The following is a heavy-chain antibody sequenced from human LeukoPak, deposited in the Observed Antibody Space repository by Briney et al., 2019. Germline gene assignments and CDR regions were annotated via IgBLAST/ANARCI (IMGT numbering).Heavy chain of an antibody. CDR2: ISSSSSTI. D-gene: IGHD5-18*01. Sequence: GGSLTLSCAASGFTFSSFGMNWVRQAPGKGLEWVSYISSSSSTIYYADSVKGRFTISRVNAKNSMYLHKNRLRAEDTAVYYCARDANSYGSLYFDYWGQGTLVTVSS. V-gene: IGHV3-48*01. CDR1: GFTFSSFG. CDR3: ARDANSYGSLYFDY. J-gene: IGHJ4*02.